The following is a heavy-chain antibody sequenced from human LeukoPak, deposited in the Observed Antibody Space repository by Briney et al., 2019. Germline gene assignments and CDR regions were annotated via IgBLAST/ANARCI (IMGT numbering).Heavy chain of an antibody. CDR1: GGSFRGYS. V-gene: IGHV4-34*01. CDR2: INHSGST. CDR3: ARTPRRNIAARRSYFDY. Sequence: PSETLSLTCADGGSFRGYSWSWIRQPPGKGLEWIWEINHSGSTNYNPSLKSRVTISVDASKNQFSLKLSSVTAADTAVYYCARTPRRNIAARRSYFDYWGQGTLVTVSS. J-gene: IGHJ4*02. D-gene: IGHD6-6*01.